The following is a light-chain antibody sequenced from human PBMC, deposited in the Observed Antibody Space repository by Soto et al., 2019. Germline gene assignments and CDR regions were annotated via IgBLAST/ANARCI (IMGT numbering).Light chain of an antibody. CDR1: SSDVGGYDY. CDR3: TSNAGNNNFVV. J-gene: IGLJ3*02. V-gene: IGLV2-8*01. Sequence: QSVLTQPPSASGSPGQSVTISCTGTSSDVGGYDYVSWYQHPAGKAPKLMIFEVTKRPSGVPDRFSGSKSGNTASLTVSGLQAEDEADYYCTSNAGNNNFVVFGGGTKLTVL. CDR2: EVT.